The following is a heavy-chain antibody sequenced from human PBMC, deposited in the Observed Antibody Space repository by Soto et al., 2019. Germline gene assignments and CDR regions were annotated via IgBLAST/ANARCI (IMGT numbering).Heavy chain of an antibody. CDR3: ARAYRITMVRGAHQNWFDP. D-gene: IGHD3-10*01. Sequence: ASVKVSCKASGYTFTSYAMHWVRQAPGQRLEWMGWINAGNGNTKYSQKFQGRVTITRDTSASTAYMELSSLRSEDTAVYYCARAYRITMVRGAHQNWFDPWGQGTLVTVSS. CDR1: GYTFTSYA. CDR2: INAGNGNT. V-gene: IGHV1-3*01. J-gene: IGHJ5*02.